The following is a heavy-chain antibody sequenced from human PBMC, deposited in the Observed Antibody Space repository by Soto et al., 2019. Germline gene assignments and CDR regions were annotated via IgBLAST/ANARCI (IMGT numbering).Heavy chain of an antibody. CDR3: AREGGVRRIDY. J-gene: IGHJ4*02. V-gene: IGHV3-7*01. Sequence: EVQLVESGGGLVQPGGSLRLSCAASGFTFSSHYMAWVRQAPGKGLAWVANINRDGSEKNNVYSVKGRFTISRDNAKNSLYLQMNSMRAEITVVYYGAREGGVRRIDYWGQGTRVTVSS. CDR1: GFTFSSHY. D-gene: IGHD2-8*02. CDR2: INRDGSEK.